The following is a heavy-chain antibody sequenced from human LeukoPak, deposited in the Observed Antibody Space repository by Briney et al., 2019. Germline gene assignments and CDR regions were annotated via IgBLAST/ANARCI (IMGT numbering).Heavy chain of an antibody. CDR3: ARLNSGGCYDY. D-gene: IGHD2-15*01. J-gene: IGHJ4*02. CDR1: GGSISSGDYY. CDR2: IYHSGNT. Sequence: SETLSPTCAVAGGSISSGDYYWTWIRQPPGKGLEWVGYIYHSGNTYYNPSLKSRLTISLDTSNNQFSLRLSSVTAADTAVYFCARLNSGGCYDYWGQGTLVTVST. V-gene: IGHV4-30-4*01.